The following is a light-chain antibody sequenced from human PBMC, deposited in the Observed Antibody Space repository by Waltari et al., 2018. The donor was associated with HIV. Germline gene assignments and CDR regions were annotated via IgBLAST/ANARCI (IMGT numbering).Light chain of an antibody. CDR3: SSYAGPNHLL. CDR2: GVN. J-gene: IGLJ2*01. CDR1: SRDVGAYNF. Sequence: QSALTQPPSASGSPGQSVTFSCTGTSRDVGAYNFVSRYQQHPGQAPKLIIYGVNQRPSGVPDRFSVSKSCNTASLTVSGLQADDEADYYCSSYAGPNHLLFGGGTRLTVL. V-gene: IGLV2-8*01.